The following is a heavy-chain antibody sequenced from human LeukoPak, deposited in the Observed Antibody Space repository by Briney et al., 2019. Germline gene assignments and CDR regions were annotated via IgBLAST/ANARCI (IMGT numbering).Heavy chain of an antibody. V-gene: IGHV3-73*01. CDR3: TRQDCSGGPCSFVDY. CDR1: GFSLSDSI. Sequence: GGSLKLSCAASGFSLSDSIIHWVRQASGRGLEWVGRIRSKTNNYATAYAASVSGRFTISRDDSKNTAYLQMNALKTEDTAVYFCTRQDCSGGPCSFVDYWGQGTLVTVSS. J-gene: IGHJ4*02. D-gene: IGHD2-15*01. CDR2: IRSKTNNYAT.